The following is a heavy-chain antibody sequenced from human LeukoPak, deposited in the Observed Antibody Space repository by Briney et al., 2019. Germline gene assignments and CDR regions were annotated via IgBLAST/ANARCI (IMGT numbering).Heavy chain of an antibody. D-gene: IGHD6-13*01. V-gene: IGHV4-4*07. CDR3: ARLSGIAAAGTFDY. CDR2: IYTSGST. Sequence: SEPLSLTCTVSGGSVSSYYWSWIRQPAGKGLEWIGRIYTSGSTNYNPSLKSRVTMSVDTPKNQFSLKLSSVTAADTAVYYCARLSGIAAAGTFDYRGQGTLVTVSS. J-gene: IGHJ4*02. CDR1: GGSVSSYY.